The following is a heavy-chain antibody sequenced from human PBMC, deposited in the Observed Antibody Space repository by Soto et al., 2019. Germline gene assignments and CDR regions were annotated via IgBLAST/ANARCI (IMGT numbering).Heavy chain of an antibody. V-gene: IGHV4-61*01. CDR2: VYYSGTT. Sequence: SESLSLTCSVSGGSVSNKTYYWSWIRQPPGKRLEWIGYVYYSGTTNYNPSLESRVTISVDLSKNQFSLRLSSVTTADTALYYCARTTAVPNTLRSRYFFDYWGQGTLVTVSS. J-gene: IGHJ4*02. D-gene: IGHD4-17*01. CDR3: ARTTAVPNTLRSRYFFDY. CDR1: GGSVSNKTYY.